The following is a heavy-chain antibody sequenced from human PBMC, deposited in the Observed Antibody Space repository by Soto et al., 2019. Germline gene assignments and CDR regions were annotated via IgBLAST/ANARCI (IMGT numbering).Heavy chain of an antibody. Sequence: SETLSLTCAVSGESFSGYYWNWIRQPPGKGLEWIGKINHSGSTSYNPSLKSRVTISVDTSKNQFYLKLTSVTAADTAVFYCARGPSQDYHSYYGVDVWGQGTTVTVSS. CDR1: GESFSGYY. V-gene: IGHV4-34*01. CDR3: ARGPSQDYHSYYGVDV. J-gene: IGHJ6*02. CDR2: INHSGST.